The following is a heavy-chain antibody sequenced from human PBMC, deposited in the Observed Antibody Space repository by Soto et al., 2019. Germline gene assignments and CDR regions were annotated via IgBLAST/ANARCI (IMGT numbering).Heavy chain of an antibody. Sequence: PSETLSLTCTFSGGSISSYYWSWVRQDPGEGLEWIGYIYYSGSTYYNPSLKSRVTISVDTSKNQFSLKLSSVTAADTAVYYCARDRECSGGTRYNYFDYWGQGNLVTVSS. D-gene: IGHD2-15*01. CDR2: IYYSGST. V-gene: IGHV4-59*06. CDR1: GGSISSYY. J-gene: IGHJ4*02. CDR3: ARDRECSGGTRYNYFDY.